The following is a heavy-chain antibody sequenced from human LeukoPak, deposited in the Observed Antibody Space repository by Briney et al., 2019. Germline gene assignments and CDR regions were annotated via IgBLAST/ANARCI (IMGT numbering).Heavy chain of an antibody. J-gene: IGHJ3*02. V-gene: IGHV2-5*01. CDR1: GFSLSTSGVG. Sequence: SGPTLVKPTQTLTLTCTFSGFSLSTSGVGVGWIRQPPGKALEWLALIYWNDDKRYSPSLKSRLTITKDTSKNQVVLTMTNMDPVDTATYYCAHPTEPITIFGVVIHSPAAFDIWGQGTMVTVSS. CDR3: AHPTEPITIFGVVIHSPAAFDI. D-gene: IGHD3-3*01. CDR2: IYWNDDK.